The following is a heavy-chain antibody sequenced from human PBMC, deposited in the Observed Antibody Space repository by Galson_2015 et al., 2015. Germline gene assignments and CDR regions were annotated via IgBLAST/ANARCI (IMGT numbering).Heavy chain of an antibody. D-gene: IGHD6-13*01. CDR2: IYPGDSDT. Sequence: QSGAEVKKPGESLKISCKGSGYSFTSYWIGWVRQMPGKGLEWMGIIYPGDSDTRYSPSFQGQVTIPADKSISTAYLQWSSLKASDTAMYYCARHIEGVKLEQQLAQGFSLVLRPFDYWGQGTLVTVSS. CDR1: GYSFTSYW. CDR3: ARHIEGVKLEQQLAQGFSLVLRPFDY. J-gene: IGHJ4*02. V-gene: IGHV5-51*01.